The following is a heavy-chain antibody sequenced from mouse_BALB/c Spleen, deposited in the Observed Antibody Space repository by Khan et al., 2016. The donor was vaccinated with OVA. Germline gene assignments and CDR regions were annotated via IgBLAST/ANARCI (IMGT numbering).Heavy chain of an antibody. Sequence: VTLKESGPGILQPSQTLSLTCSFSGFSLSISGMGVSWIRQPSGEGLEWQAHIYWDDHKRYNPSLKSRLTISKDTSRNQVFLNITSVDTADTAAYYCVRRRDWYFDFWGQGTTLTVSS. CDR1: GFSLSISGMG. D-gene: IGHD3-3*01. CDR3: VRRRDWYFDF. V-gene: IGHV8-12*01. CDR2: IYWDDHK. J-gene: IGHJ2*01.